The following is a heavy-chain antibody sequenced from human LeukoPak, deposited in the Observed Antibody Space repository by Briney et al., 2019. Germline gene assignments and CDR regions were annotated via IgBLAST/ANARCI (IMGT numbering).Heavy chain of an antibody. D-gene: IGHD3-22*01. J-gene: IGHJ4*02. V-gene: IGHV4-59*12. CDR1: GGSISDYY. CDR3: ARDAYDSSGYSFDY. CDR2: IYFNGRA. Sequence: SETLSLTCGVSGGSISDYYWTWIRQPPGKGLEWIGYIYFNGRAKIHPSLKSRVTISVDKSKNQISLKLSSVTAADTAVYYCARDAYDSSGYSFDYWGQGTLVTVSS.